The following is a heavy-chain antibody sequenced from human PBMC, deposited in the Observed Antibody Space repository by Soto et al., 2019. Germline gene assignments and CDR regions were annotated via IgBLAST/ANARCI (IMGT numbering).Heavy chain of an antibody. CDR1: GGFFSGYY. D-gene: IGHD2-8*02. J-gene: IGHJ4*02. CDR2: INHSGST. CDR3: ARDKITGLFDY. Sequence: LSETLSLTCAVYGGFFSGYYWTWIRQPPGTGLEWIGEINHSGSTNYNPSLRSRVTISVDTSKNQFSLKLTSVTAADTAVYYCARDKITGLFDYWGQGTLVTVSS. V-gene: IGHV4-34*01.